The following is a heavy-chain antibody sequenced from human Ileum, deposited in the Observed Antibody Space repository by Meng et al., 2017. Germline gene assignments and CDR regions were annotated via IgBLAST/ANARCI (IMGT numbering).Heavy chain of an antibody. Sequence: VQRQGPRLQLRKPSGTPSLTSAVSGTWWSWVRQRPGKGLEWIGGIFQGGRTNYTPSLKSRVTRSRDKSKSQISLQLRAVTAADTAVYSCATSNDRDVYYLGYWGQGTLVTVSS. J-gene: IGHJ4*02. CDR1: GTW. CDR3: ATSNDRDVYYLGY. D-gene: IGHD3-22*01. V-gene: IGHV4-4*02. CDR2: IFQGGRT.